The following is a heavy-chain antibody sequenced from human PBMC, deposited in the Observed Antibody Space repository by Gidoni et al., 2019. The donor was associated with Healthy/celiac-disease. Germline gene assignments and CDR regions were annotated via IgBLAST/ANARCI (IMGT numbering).Heavy chain of an antibody. CDR2: IIPILGIA. CDR3: ARGYGGNSEADY. V-gene: IGHV1-69*02. D-gene: IGHD2-21*02. J-gene: IGHJ4*02. Sequence: QVQLVQSGAEVKKPGSSVKVSCKASGGTFSSYTISWVRQAPGQGLEWMGRIIPILGIANYEQKFQGRVTITADKSTSTAYMELSSLRSEDTAVYYCARGYGGNSEADYWGQGTLVTVSS. CDR1: GGTFSSYT.